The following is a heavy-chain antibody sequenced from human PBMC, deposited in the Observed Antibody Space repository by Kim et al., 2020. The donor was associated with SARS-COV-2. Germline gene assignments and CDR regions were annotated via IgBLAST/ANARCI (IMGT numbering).Heavy chain of an antibody. CDR3: ANLMVRGVIKGY. Sequence: GGSLRLSCAASGFTFSSYAMSWVRQAPGKGLEWVSAISGSGGSTYYADSVKGRFTISRDNSKNTLYLQMNSLRAEDTAVYYCANLMVRGVIKGYWGQGTLVTVSS. J-gene: IGHJ4*02. CDR1: GFTFSSYA. D-gene: IGHD3-10*01. CDR2: ISGSGGST. V-gene: IGHV3-23*01.